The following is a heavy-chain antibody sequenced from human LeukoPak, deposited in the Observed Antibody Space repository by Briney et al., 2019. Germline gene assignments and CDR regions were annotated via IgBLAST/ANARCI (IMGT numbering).Heavy chain of an antibody. CDR3: AKDRSYYEYYFDY. V-gene: IGHV3-30*18. J-gene: IGHJ4*02. Sequence: GGSLRLSCAASGFTLSSYGMHWVRQAPGNGLEWVAVISYDGSNKYYADSVKGRFTISRDNSKNTLYLQMNSLRAEDTAVYYCAKDRSYYEYYFDYWGQGTLVTVSS. CDR1: GFTLSSYG. D-gene: IGHD1-26*01. CDR2: ISYDGSNK.